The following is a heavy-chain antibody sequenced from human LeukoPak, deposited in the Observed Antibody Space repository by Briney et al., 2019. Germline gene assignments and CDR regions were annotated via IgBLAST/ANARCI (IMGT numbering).Heavy chain of an antibody. V-gene: IGHV4-4*07. CDR1: GGSINNYY. D-gene: IGHD3-22*01. CDR2: IYSSGST. J-gene: IGHJ1*01. Sequence: SETLSLTCTVSGGSINNYYWSWTRQPAGKGLEWIGLIYSSGSTSYNPSLKSRVTMSVDTSKKQFSLRLSSVTAADTAVYYCARTPIYYFDNSGYYNWGQGTLVTVSS. CDR3: ARTPIYYFDNSGYYN.